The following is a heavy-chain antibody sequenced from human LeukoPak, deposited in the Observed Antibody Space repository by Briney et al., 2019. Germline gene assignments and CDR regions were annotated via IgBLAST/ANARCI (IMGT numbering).Heavy chain of an antibody. CDR3: ARGVEPLAANTLAY. V-gene: IGHV3-53*01. CDR1: GFTFITND. D-gene: IGHD1-14*01. Sequence: GGSLRLSCAASGFTFITNDMTWVRQAPGKGLEWVSVLYSDGNTKYADSVQGRFTISRDNSKNTLYLEMNSLSPDDTAVYYCARGVEPLAANTLAYWGQGTLVTVSS. CDR2: LYSDGNT. J-gene: IGHJ4*02.